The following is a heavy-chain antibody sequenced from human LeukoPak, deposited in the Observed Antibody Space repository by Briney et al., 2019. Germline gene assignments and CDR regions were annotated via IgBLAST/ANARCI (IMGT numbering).Heavy chain of an antibody. D-gene: IGHD6-13*01. J-gene: IGHJ4*02. Sequence: GGSLRLSCAASGFTFSSYAMSWVRQAPGKGLEWVSAISGSGGSTYYADSVKGRFTISRDNSKNTLYLQTNSLRAEDTAVYYCAKDQGSSSWYGGDYWGQGTLVTVSS. CDR2: ISGSGGST. V-gene: IGHV3-23*01. CDR1: GFTFSSYA. CDR3: AKDQGSSSWYGGDY.